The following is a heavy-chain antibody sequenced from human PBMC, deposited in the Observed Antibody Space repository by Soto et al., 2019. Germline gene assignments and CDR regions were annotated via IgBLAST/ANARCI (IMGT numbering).Heavy chain of an antibody. CDR3: ARGFSSSPHRYWFDP. CDR2: IIPILGIA. V-gene: IGHV1-69*02. Sequence: QVQLVQSGAEVKKPGSSVKVSCKASGGTFSSYTISWLRQAPGQGLEWMGRIIPILGIANYAQKFQGRVTITADKSPSTAYMELSSLRSEDTAVYYCARGFSSSPHRYWFDPWGQGTLVTVSS. D-gene: IGHD6-13*01. CDR1: GGTFSSYT. J-gene: IGHJ5*02.